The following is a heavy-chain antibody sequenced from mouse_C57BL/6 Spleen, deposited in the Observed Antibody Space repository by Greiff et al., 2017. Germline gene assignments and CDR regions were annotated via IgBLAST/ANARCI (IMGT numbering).Heavy chain of an antibody. CDR2: INPGSGGT. V-gene: IGHV1-54*01. D-gene: IGHD1-1*01. Sequence: VQLVESGAELVRPGTSVKVSCKASGYAFTNYLIAWVKQRPGQGLEWIGVINPGSGGTNYNEKFKGKATLTADKSSSTAYMQLSSLTSEDSAVYFCASGYYGSSLYYFEYWGQGTTRTVSS. CDR3: ASGYYGSSLYYFEY. CDR1: GYAFTNYL. J-gene: IGHJ2*01.